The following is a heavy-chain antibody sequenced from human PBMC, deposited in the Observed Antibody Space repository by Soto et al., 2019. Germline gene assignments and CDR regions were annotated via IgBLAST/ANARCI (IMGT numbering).Heavy chain of an antibody. CDR2: TRNKANSYTT. J-gene: IGHJ3*02. V-gene: IGHV3-72*01. CDR3: ARGYSSGLDAFDI. D-gene: IGHD6-19*01. Sequence: GGSLRLSCAASGFTFSDHYMDWVRQAPGKGLEWVGRTRNKANSYTTEYAASVKGRFTISRDDSKNSLYLQMNSLKTEDTAVYYCARGYSSGLDAFDIWGQGTMVTVSS. CDR1: GFTFSDHY.